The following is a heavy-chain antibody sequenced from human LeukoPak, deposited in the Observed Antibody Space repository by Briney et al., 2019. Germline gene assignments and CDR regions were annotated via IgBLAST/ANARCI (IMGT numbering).Heavy chain of an antibody. V-gene: IGHV3-23*01. CDR2: IAAGSGGI. J-gene: IGHJ4*02. Sequence: GGSLRLSCAASGFTFSSYAMTWVRQAPGKGLEWVSVIAAGSGGIHYADSVKGRFTISRDNSKNTLYLQMNSLRAEDTAVYYCAKDRYSYAFEYSDSWGQGTLVTVSS. D-gene: IGHD5-18*01. CDR1: GFTFSSYA. CDR3: AKDRYSYAFEYSDS.